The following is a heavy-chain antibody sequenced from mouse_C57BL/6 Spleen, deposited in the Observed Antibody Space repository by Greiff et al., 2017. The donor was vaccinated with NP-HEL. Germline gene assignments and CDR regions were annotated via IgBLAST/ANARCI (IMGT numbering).Heavy chain of an antibody. J-gene: IGHJ2*01. CDR1: GFTFTNTY. V-gene: IGHV14-3*01. Sequence: VQLQQSVAELVRPGASVKLSCTASGFTFTNTYMHWVKQRPEQGLEWIGRIDPASGNTKYAPKFQGKATITADTSSNTAYLQLSSLTSEDTAIYYCARYCYRSSDDYFDYWGQGTTLTVSS. D-gene: IGHD1-1*01. CDR3: ARYCYRSSDDYFDY. CDR2: IDPASGNT.